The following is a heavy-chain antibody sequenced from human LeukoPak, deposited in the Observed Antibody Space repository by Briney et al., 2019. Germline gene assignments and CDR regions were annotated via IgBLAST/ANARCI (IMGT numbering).Heavy chain of an antibody. V-gene: IGHV1-69*04. CDR2: IIPILGIA. CDR1: GGTFSSYA. CDR3: VRGAYGDYAGYYYYYGMDV. Sequence: SVKVSCKASGGTFSSYAISWVRQAPGQGLEWMGRIIPILGIANYAQKFQGRVTITADKSTSTAYMELSSLRSEDTAVYYCVRGAYGDYAGYYYYYGMDVWGQGTTVTVSS. D-gene: IGHD4-17*01. J-gene: IGHJ6*02.